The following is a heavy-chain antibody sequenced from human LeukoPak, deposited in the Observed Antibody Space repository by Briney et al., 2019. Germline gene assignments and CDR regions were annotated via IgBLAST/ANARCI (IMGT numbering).Heavy chain of an antibody. V-gene: IGHV1-8*03. Sequence: ASVKVSCKASGGTFSSYAISWVRQAPGQGLEWMGWMNPNSGNTGYAQKFQGRVTITRNTSISTAYMELSSLRSEDTAVYYCARRTLTIRTFDIWGQGTMVTVSS. J-gene: IGHJ3*02. CDR3: ARRTLTIRTFDI. CDR1: GGTFSSYA. D-gene: IGHD3-3*01. CDR2: MNPNSGNT.